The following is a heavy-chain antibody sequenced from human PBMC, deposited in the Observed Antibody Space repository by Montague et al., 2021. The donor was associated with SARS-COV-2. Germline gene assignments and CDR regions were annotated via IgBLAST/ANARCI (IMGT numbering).Heavy chain of an antibody. V-gene: IGHV2-5*02. D-gene: IGHD1-26*01. CDR2: IYWDDDK. CDR1: GFSLSTSGVG. Sequence: VKPTQTLTLTCTFSGFSLSTSGVGVGWIRQPPGKALEWLALIYWDDDKRYSPSLKSRLTIPRDTSKNQVVLTMTNMDPVDTATYYCAHRRGLLLSDAFDIWGQGTMVTVSS. J-gene: IGHJ3*02. CDR3: AHRRGLLLSDAFDI.